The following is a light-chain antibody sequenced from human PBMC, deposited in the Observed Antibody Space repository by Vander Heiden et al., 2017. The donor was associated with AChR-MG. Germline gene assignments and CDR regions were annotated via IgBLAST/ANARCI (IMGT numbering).Light chain of an antibody. Sequence: EIVMTQSPATLSVSPGERATLSCRASQSVRSNLAWYKQKPGQAPRLLIYGASTRATGIPARFSGSGSGTEFTLTISSLQSEDFALYYCQQYNNWPRTFGGGTKVEIK. J-gene: IGKJ4*01. CDR1: QSVRSN. V-gene: IGKV3-15*01. CDR3: QQYNNWPRT. CDR2: GAS.